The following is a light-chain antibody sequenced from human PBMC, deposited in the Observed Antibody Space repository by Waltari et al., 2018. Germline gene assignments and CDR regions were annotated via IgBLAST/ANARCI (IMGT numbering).Light chain of an antibody. J-gene: IGKJ2*01. Sequence: DVVMTQSPLSLPVIFGQTASITCRSSQSLVHSDGRTYLNWFQQRPGQSPRRRIYKVSNRDSGVPDRFSGSGSGTEFTLEISRVEAVDVAVYYCMQGTYWPRTFGQGTKLEIE. CDR2: KVS. V-gene: IGKV2-30*02. CDR3: MQGTYWPRT. CDR1: QSLVHSDGRTY.